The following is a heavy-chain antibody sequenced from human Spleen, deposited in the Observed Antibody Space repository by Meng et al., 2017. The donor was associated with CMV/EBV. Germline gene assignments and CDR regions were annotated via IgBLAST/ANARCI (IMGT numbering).Heavy chain of an antibody. CDR1: GFTFDDYA. CDR2: ISWNSGSI. CDR3: AKSRDYDFWSGYPGAPFDY. Sequence: SLKISCAASGFTFDDYAMHWVRQAPGKGLEWVSGISWNSGSIGYADSVKGRFTISRDNAKNSLYLQMNSLRAEDTALYYCAKSRDYDFWSGYPGAPFDYWGQGTPVTVSS. J-gene: IGHJ4*02. V-gene: IGHV3-9*01. D-gene: IGHD3-3*01.